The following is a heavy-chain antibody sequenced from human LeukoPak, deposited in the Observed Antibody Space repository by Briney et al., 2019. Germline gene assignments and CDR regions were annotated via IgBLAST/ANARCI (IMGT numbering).Heavy chain of an antibody. J-gene: IGHJ4*02. CDR1: GYTFTSYG. CDR3: ARDDVILNGPYHYYDSSGYYYVR. Sequence: ASVKVSCKASGYTFTSYGISWARQAPGQGLEWMGWISAYNGNTNYAQKLQGRVTMTTDTSTSTAYMELRSLRSDDTAVYYCARDDVILNGPYHYYDSSGYYYVRWGQGTLVTVSS. D-gene: IGHD3-22*01. V-gene: IGHV1-18*01. CDR2: ISAYNGNT.